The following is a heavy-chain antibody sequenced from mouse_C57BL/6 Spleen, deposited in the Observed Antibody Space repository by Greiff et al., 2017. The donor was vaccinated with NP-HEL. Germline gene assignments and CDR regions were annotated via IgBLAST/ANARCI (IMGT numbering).Heavy chain of an antibody. Sequence: EVKLVESGGGLVQPGGSMKLSCVASGFTFSNYWMNWVRQSPEKGLEWVAQIRLKSDNYATHYAESVKGRFTISRDDSKSSSYLHMNNLMAEDTGMYYCSGRVSLFDYWGQGTTLTVSS. CDR3: SGRVSLFDY. D-gene: IGHD6-2*01. CDR1: GFTFSNYW. J-gene: IGHJ2*01. V-gene: IGHV6-3*01. CDR2: IRLKSDNYAT.